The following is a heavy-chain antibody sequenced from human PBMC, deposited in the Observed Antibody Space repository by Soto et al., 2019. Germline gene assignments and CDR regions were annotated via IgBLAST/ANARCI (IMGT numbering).Heavy chain of an antibody. Sequence: QVQLQESGPGLVNPSETLSLTCTVSGGSVTSSTSSWAWVRQPPGKGLHWIGTIFYGHGTYSNPSLKGRVTISLDTSKIQFSLELTSVTATDPAVYYCARQPTGYRYWFDAWGRGTLVIVSS. J-gene: IGHJ5*02. CDR2: IFYGHGT. V-gene: IGHV4-39*01. CDR1: GGSVTSSTSS. CDR3: ARQPTGYRYWFDA. D-gene: IGHD3-9*01.